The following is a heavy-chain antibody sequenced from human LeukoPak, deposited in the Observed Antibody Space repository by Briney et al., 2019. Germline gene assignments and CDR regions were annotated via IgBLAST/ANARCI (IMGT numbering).Heavy chain of an antibody. D-gene: IGHD3-22*01. Sequence: GGSLRLSCAASGFTFSSYWMHWVRQAPGKGLVWVSRINSDGSSRSYAGSVKGRFTISRDNAKNTLYLQMNSLRAEDTAVYYCAHYDSSSYHAFDIWGQGTMVTVSS. CDR1: GFTFSSYW. CDR2: INSDGSSR. CDR3: AHYDSSSYHAFDI. J-gene: IGHJ3*02. V-gene: IGHV3-74*01.